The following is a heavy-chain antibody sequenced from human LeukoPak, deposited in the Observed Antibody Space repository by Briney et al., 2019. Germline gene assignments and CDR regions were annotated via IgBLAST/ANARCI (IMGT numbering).Heavy chain of an antibody. J-gene: IGHJ4*02. CDR3: ARDFVDTAMDYFDY. CDR2: ISSSGSTI. Sequence: NAGGSLRLSCAASGFTFSDYYMSWIRQAPGKGLEWVSYISSSGSTIYYADSVKGRFTISRDNAKNSLYLQMNSLRAEDTAVYYCARDFVDTAMDYFDYWGQGTLVTVSS. D-gene: IGHD5-18*01. CDR1: GFTFSDYY. V-gene: IGHV3-11*01.